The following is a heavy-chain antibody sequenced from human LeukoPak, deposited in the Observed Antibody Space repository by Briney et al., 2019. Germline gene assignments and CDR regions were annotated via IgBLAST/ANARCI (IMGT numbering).Heavy chain of an antibody. D-gene: IGHD3-10*01. J-gene: IGHJ4*02. CDR3: ARFPYGSGSYYFDY. V-gene: IGHV1-8*02. CDR2: MNPNSGNT. CDR1: GYTFTGYY. Sequence: ASVKVSCKASGYTFTGYYMHWVRQATGQGLEWMGWMNPNSGNTGYAQKFQGRVTMTRNTSISTAYMELSSLRSEDTAVYYCARFPYGSGSYYFDYWGQGTLVTVSS.